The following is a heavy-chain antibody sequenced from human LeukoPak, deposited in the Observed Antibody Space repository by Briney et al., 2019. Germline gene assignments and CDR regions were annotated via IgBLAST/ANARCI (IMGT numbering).Heavy chain of an antibody. V-gene: IGHV5-51*01. D-gene: IGHD1-26*01. CDR1: GYNFTRCW. CDR2: IYPGDSDT. CDR3: AIYSDTYYFLL. Sequence: GESLKISRKGSGYNFTRCWIGWVRQMPGKGLEWMGIIYPGDSDTRYSPSFQGQVTISADKSISTAYLQWSSLKASDTAMYYCAIYSDTYYFLLWGQGTLVTVSS. J-gene: IGHJ4*02.